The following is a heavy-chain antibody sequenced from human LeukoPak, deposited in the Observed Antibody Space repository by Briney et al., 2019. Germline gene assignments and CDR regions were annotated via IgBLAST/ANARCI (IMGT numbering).Heavy chain of an antibody. CDR1: GFTFSSYE. Sequence: GSLRLSCAASGFTFSSYEMNWVRQAPGKGLEWVSYISSSGSTIYYADSVKGRFTISRDNAKNSLYLQMNSLRAEDTAVYYCARGPYASGSYGRRGWVHYMDVWGKGTTVTISS. CDR3: ARGPYASGSYGRRGWVHYMDV. J-gene: IGHJ6*03. D-gene: IGHD3-10*01. CDR2: ISSSGSTI. V-gene: IGHV3-48*03.